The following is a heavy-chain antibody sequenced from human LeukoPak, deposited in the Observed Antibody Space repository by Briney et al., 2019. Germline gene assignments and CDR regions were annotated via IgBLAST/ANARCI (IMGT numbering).Heavy chain of an antibody. J-gene: IGHJ1*01. CDR1: GFTVSSNNNY. CDR3: ARSRDSSGWYPFQH. D-gene: IGHD6-19*01. Sequence: GGSLRLSCAASGFTVSSNNNYISWVRQAPGKGPGWVSVIYTGDRADYADFVKGRFTISRDNSKNTLYLQMNSLRAEDTAVYYCARSRDSSGWYPFQHWGQGTLVTVSS. V-gene: IGHV3-53*01. CDR2: IYTGDRA.